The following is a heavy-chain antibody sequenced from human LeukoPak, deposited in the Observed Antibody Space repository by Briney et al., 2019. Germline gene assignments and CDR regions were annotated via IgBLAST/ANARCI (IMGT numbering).Heavy chain of an antibody. CDR3: ARDRMELLGGMNYYDSSGYYHDY. CDR1: GFTFGNFW. D-gene: IGHD3-22*01. J-gene: IGHJ4*02. CDR2: IKVDGSEK. Sequence: GGSLRLSCVASGFTFGNFWMSWVRQAPGKGLEWVANIKVDGSEKYYADSVKGRFTISRDNAKNSLYLQMNSLRAEDTAVYYCARDRMELLGGMNYYDSSGYYHDYWGQGTLVTVSS. V-gene: IGHV3-7*01.